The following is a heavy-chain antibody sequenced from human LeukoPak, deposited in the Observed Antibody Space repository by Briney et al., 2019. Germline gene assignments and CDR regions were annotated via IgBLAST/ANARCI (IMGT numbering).Heavy chain of an antibody. CDR2: ITSSSTYI. J-gene: IGHJ3*02. Sequence: GGSLRLSCVASGFTFSINTLNWVRQAPGKGLEWVSSITSSSTYILYADSVKGRFTISRDNARNSVYLQMNSLRAEDTAVYYCAKTGYSSSRSAFDIWGQGTMVTVSS. D-gene: IGHD6-13*01. CDR1: GFTFSINT. CDR3: AKTGYSSSRSAFDI. V-gene: IGHV3-21*04.